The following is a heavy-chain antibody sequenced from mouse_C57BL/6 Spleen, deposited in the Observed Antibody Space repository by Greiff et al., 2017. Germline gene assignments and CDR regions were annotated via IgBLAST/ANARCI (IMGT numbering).Heavy chain of an antibody. CDR3: ARKDYYGREDWYFDV. D-gene: IGHD1-1*01. CDR2: IYPGDGAT. CDR1: GYAFSSSW. Sequence: QVQLQQSGPELVKPGASVKISCKASGYAFSSSWMNWVKQRPGKGLEWIGRIYPGDGATNYNGKFKGKATLTADKSSSTAYMQLSSLTSEDSAVYFCARKDYYGREDWYFDVWGTGTTVTVSS. J-gene: IGHJ1*03. V-gene: IGHV1-82*01.